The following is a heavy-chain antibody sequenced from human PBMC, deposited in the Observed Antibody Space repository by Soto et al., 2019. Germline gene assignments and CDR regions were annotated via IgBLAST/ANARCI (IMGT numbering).Heavy chain of an antibody. CDR3: ARFMAAYPKYYFDY. CDR2: IYHSGST. D-gene: IGHD2-2*02. V-gene: IGHV4-4*02. J-gene: IGHJ4*02. CDR1: VVAISSANW. Sequence: TLSRTCAVSVVAISSANWWTWFRQPPGKGLECIGEIYHSGSTNYNPSLKSRVTISVDKSKNQYSLKLSSVTAADTAVYYCARFMAAYPKYYFDYWGQGTLVTVYS.